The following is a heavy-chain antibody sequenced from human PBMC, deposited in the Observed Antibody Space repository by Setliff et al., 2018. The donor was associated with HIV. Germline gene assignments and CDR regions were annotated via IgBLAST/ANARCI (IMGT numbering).Heavy chain of an antibody. D-gene: IGHD3-10*01. Sequence: SETLSLTCAVSGYSISSSHWWGWIRQPPGKGLEWIGYIYYSGSTNYNPSLKSRVTISVDTSKNQFSLKLSSVTAADTAVYYCARDRLWFGEDYYYYGMDVWGQGTTVTVSS. J-gene: IGHJ6*02. CDR1: GYSISSSHW. CDR3: ARDRLWFGEDYYYYGMDV. CDR2: IYYSGST. V-gene: IGHV4-28*03.